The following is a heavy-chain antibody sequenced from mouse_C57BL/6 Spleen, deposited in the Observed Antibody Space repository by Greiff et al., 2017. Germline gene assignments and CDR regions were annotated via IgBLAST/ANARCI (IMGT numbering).Heavy chain of an antibody. CDR2: IYPGGGYT. Sequence: LVESGAELVRPGTSVKMSCKASGYTFTNYWIGWAKQRPGHGLEWIGDIYPGGGYTNYNEKFKGKATLTADKSSSTAYMQFSSLTSEDSAIYYCARCYGSSYYFDYWGQGTTLTVSS. J-gene: IGHJ2*01. CDR3: ARCYGSSYYFDY. D-gene: IGHD1-1*01. CDR1: GYTFTNYW. V-gene: IGHV1-63*01.